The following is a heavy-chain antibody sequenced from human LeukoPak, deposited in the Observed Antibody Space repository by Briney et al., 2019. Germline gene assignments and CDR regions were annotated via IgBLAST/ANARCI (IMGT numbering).Heavy chain of an antibody. J-gene: IGHJ3*02. V-gene: IGHV4-59*08. CDR3: ARLQMDDDAFDI. Sequence: PSETLSLTCTVSGGSISSYYWSWIRQPPGKGLEWIGYIYYSGSTNYNPSLKSRVTVSVDTSKNQFSLKLSSVTAADTAVYYCARLQMDDDAFDIWGQGTMVTVSS. CDR2: IYYSGST. D-gene: IGHD5-24*01. CDR1: GGSISSYY.